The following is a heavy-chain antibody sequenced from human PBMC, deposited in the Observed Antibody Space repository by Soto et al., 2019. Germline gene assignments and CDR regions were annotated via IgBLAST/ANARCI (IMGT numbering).Heavy chain of an antibody. CDR3: TTGIRVTYGGPPPFDY. CDR2: IKSKTDGGTT. Sequence: GGSLRLSCAASGFTFSNAWMNWVRQAPGKGLEWVGRIKSKTDGGTTDYAAPVKGRFTISRDDSKNTLYMQMNSLKTEDTALYYCTTGIRVTYGGPPPFDYWGQGTLVTVSS. CDR1: GFTFSNAW. J-gene: IGHJ4*02. D-gene: IGHD4-17*01. V-gene: IGHV3-15*07.